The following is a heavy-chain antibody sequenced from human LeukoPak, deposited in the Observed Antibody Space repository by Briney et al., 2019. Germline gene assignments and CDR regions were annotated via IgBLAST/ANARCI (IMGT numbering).Heavy chain of an antibody. Sequence: SGPTLVNPTQTLTLTCTFSGFSLSTSGMCVSWIRQPPGKALEWLARIDWDDDKYYSTSLMTRLTISKDTSKNQVVLTMTNMDPVDTATYYCARIRTPYGSGSYYNFDWGQGTLVTVSS. V-gene: IGHV2-70*11. CDR2: IDWDDDK. CDR1: GFSLSTSGMC. J-gene: IGHJ4*02. CDR3: ARIRTPYGSGSYYNFD. D-gene: IGHD3-10*01.